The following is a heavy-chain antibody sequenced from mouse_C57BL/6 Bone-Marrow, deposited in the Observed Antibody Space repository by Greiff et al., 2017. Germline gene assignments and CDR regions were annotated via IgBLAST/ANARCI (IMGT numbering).Heavy chain of an antibody. V-gene: IGHV5-17*01. CDR3: ARKRLTGAMDY. CDR1: GFTFSDYG. D-gene: IGHD4-1*01. CDR2: ISSGSSTI. J-gene: IGHJ4*01. Sequence: EVQLVESGGGLVKPGGSLKLSCAASGFTFSDYGMHWVRQAPEKGLEWVAYISSGSSTIYYADTVKGRFTISRDNAKNTLFLQMTSLRSEDTAMYYCARKRLTGAMDYWGQRTSVTVSS.